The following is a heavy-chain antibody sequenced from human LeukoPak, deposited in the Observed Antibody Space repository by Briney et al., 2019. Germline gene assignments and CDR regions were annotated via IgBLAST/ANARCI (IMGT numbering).Heavy chain of an antibody. CDR1: GLTFYDYA. CDR2: ISGDGGTK. D-gene: IGHD3-22*01. J-gene: IGHJ3*02. Sequence: PGGSLRLSCAASGLTFYDYAMHWVRQVPGNGLEWVSVISGDGGTKYYADSVQGRFSISRDNSKNSLYLQMSSLRTEDTAFYYCAKASKGLLDAYDTWGQGAVVIVSS. V-gene: IGHV3-43*02. CDR3: AKASKGLLDAYDT.